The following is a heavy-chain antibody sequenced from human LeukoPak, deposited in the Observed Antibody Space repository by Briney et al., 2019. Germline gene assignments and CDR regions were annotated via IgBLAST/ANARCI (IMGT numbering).Heavy chain of an antibody. J-gene: IGHJ5*02. V-gene: IGHV3-23*01. CDR3: AKNAYIAAAYGWFDP. CDR2: ISGSGGGT. Sequence: PAGGSLRLSCAASGFTFSSYAMSWVRQAPGKGLEWVSAISGSGGGTYYADSVKGRFTTSRDNSKNTLYLQMNSLRAEDTAVYYCAKNAYIAAAYGWFDPWGQGTLVTVSS. D-gene: IGHD6-13*01. CDR1: GFTFSSYA.